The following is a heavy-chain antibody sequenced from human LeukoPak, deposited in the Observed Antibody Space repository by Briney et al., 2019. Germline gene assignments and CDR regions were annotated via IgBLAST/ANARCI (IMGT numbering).Heavy chain of an antibody. CDR1: GYTFTSYY. D-gene: IGHD2-2*01. CDR2: INPSGGST. J-gene: IGHJ4*02. Sequence: ASVKVSCKASGYTFTSYYMHWVRQAPGQGLEWMGIINPSGGSTSYAQKFQGRVTMTRDTSTSTVYMELSSLSSEDTAVYYCARGVNVVVPAAIDFDYWGQGTLVTVSS. CDR3: ARGVNVVVPAAIDFDY. V-gene: IGHV1-46*03.